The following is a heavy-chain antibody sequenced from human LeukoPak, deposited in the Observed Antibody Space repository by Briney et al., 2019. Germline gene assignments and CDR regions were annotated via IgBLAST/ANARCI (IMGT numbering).Heavy chain of an antibody. CDR2: IYYTET. V-gene: IGHV4-59*01. D-gene: IGHD7-27*01. CDR3: ATRKLGNDY. J-gene: IGHJ4*02. Sequence: SETLSLTCTVSGGSFSNYYWRGLRESRGKGVEWIGYIYYTETSYNPSLKSPVTISADTSKNHFSLKLYSVTAADTAVYYCATRKLGNDYGGQGTLGTVS. CDR1: GGSFSNYY.